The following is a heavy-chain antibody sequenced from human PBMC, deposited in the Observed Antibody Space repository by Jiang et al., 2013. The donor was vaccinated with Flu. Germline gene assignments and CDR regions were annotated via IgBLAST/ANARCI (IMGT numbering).Heavy chain of an antibody. CDR2: IYYSGST. D-gene: IGHD3-22*01. CDR3: ARGGDSSGYYYAPFDY. Sequence: SLTCTVSGGSISSGDYYWSWIRQHPGKGLEWIGYIYYSGSTYYNPSLKSLVTISVDTSKNQFSLKLSSVTAADTAVYYCARGGDSSGYYYAPFDYWGQGTLVTVSS. V-gene: IGHV4-31*01. J-gene: IGHJ4*02. CDR1: GGSISSGDYY.